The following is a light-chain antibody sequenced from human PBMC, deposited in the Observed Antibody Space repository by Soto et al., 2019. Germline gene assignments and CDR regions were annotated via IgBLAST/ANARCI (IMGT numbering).Light chain of an antibody. CDR3: HVWDSSSDHYV. V-gene: IGLV3-21*04. Sequence: SSELTQPPSVSVAPGKTARITCGGNNIGSKSVHWYQQKPGQAPVLVIYYDSDRPSGIPERFSGSNSGNTATLTISRVEAGDEADYYCHVWDSSSDHYVFGTGTKVTVL. CDR1: NIGSKS. CDR2: YDS. J-gene: IGLJ1*01.